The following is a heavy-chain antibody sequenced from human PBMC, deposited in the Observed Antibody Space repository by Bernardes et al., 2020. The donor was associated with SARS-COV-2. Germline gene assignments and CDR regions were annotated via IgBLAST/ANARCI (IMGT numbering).Heavy chain of an antibody. CDR2: IYYSGTT. CDR3: AREGYSYGLLY. V-gene: IGHV4-39*07. J-gene: IGHJ4*02. D-gene: IGHD5-18*01. CDR1: GGSISNSPYY. Sequence: SETLSLTCTVSGGSISNSPYYWGWLLQPPGKGLEWIGSIYYSGTTSYNPSLKSRITISVDTSKNQFSLKLSSVTAADTAVYYCAREGYSYGLLYWGQGTLVTVSS.